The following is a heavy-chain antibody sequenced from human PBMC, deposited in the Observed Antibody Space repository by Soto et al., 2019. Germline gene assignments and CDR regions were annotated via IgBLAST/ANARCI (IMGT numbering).Heavy chain of an antibody. CDR2: ISYDGSNK. V-gene: IGHV3-30*18. CDR1: GFTFSSYG. CDR3: AKGPPSYSSGWYLSGY. Sequence: QVQLVESGGGVVQPGRSLRLSSAASGFTFSSYGMHWVRQAPGKGLERVAVISYDGSNKYYADSVKGRFTIYRDNSKNKLYLQMNSLRAEDTAVYYCAKGPPSYSSGWYLSGYWGQGTLVTVSS. D-gene: IGHD6-19*01. J-gene: IGHJ4*02.